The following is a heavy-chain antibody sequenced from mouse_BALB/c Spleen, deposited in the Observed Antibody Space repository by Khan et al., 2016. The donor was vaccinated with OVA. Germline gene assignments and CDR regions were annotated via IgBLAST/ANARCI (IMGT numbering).Heavy chain of an antibody. Sequence: QVQLKESGPGLVAPSQSLSITCTISGFSLTNYGVHWVRQPPGKGLEWLVVIWSDGSTTYNSALKSRLTISTANSTSQVFLKMISLQTDDTAMYFCARQPYYHYNIMDYWGQGTSVTVSS. CDR2: IWSDGST. D-gene: IGHD2-10*01. CDR1: GFSLTNYG. J-gene: IGHJ4*01. V-gene: IGHV2-6-1*01. CDR3: ARQPYYHYNIMDY.